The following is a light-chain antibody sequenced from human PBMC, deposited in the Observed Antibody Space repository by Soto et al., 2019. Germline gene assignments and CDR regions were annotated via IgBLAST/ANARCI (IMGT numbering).Light chain of an antibody. V-gene: IGKV1-5*03. J-gene: IGKJ1*01. CDR1: QDISNY. Sequence: DIQMTQYQSSLSASVGDRVTITCQASQDISNYLNWYQQKPGKAPKLLIYEASSLQSGVPSRFSGSGSGTEFTLTISRLQTDDFATYYCQQFNSYWPFGQGTNVAIK. CDR2: EAS. CDR3: QQFNSYWP.